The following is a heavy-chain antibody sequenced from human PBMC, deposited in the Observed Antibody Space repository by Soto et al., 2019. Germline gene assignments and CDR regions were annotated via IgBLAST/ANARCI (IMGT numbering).Heavy chain of an antibody. V-gene: IGHV1-18*04. CDR3: ARLGYRSGTLSGSAWLDP. CDR1: GYSFTSYG. Sequence: QVQLVQSGAEVEEPGASVKVSCKASGYSFTSYGISWVRQAPGQGLEWMGWISGYTGNTNHAQRFQGRLTMTADTSTSTAYMELRNLKSDDTALYYCARLGYRSGTLSGSAWLDPWGQRTLITVSS. D-gene: IGHD3-10*01. J-gene: IGHJ5*02. CDR2: ISGYTGNT.